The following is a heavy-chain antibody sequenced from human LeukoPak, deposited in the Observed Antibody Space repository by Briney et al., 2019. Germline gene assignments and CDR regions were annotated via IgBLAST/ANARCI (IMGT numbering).Heavy chain of an antibody. CDR2: IGSSGGGI. V-gene: IGHV3-23*01. D-gene: IGHD7-27*01. CDR3: AIDPNWGTHS. CDR1: GFTFSDYT. Sequence: GGSLRLSCAASGFTFSDYTMYWVRHPPGKGLEWVSIIGSSGGGIHYADSVKGRFTISRDNSKNALYLQMNSLRVEDTAVYYCAIDPNWGTHSWGQGVLVTVSS. J-gene: IGHJ4*02.